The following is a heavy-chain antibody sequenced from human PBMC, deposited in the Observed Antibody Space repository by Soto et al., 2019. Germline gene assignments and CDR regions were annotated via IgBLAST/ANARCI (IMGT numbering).Heavy chain of an antibody. J-gene: IGHJ6*02. V-gene: IGHV4-59*01. CDR2: IYYSGST. CDR1: GGSISSYY. CDR3: ARGGSWGVYDYYGLDV. Sequence: SETLSLTCTVSGGSISSYYWSWIRQPPGKGLEWIGYIYYSGSTNYNPSLKSRVTISVDTSKNQFSPKLSSVTAADTAVYYCARGGSWGVYDYYGLDVWGQGTTVTVS. D-gene: IGHD3-10*01.